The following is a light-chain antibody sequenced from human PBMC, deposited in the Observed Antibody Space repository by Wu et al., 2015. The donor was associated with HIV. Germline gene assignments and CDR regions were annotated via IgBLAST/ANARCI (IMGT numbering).Light chain of an antibody. V-gene: IGKV3-20*01. CDR2: GAS. CDR1: QSVSNNY. J-gene: IGKJ5*01. Sequence: ENVLTQSPGTLSLSPGQRATPSCKASQSVSNNYFAWFQQRPSQAPRLLIYGASNRATGTPDRFSGSGSGTDFTLTITRLEPQDFAVYYCQQYDSSITFGQGTRLDIK. CDR3: QQYDSSIT.